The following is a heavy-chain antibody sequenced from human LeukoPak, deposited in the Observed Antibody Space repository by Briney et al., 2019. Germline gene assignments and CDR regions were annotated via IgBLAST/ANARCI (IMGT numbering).Heavy chain of an antibody. Sequence: SETLSLTCTVSGGSISSSSYYWGWIRQPPGKGLEGIGSIYYSGSTYYNPSLKSRVTISVDTSKNQFSLKLSSVPAAGTAVYYCARPDDGGKVGPIDYWGQGILVTVSS. V-gene: IGHV4-39*01. CDR3: ARPDDGGKVGPIDY. D-gene: IGHD4-23*01. CDR1: GGSISSSSYY. J-gene: IGHJ4*02. CDR2: IYYSGST.